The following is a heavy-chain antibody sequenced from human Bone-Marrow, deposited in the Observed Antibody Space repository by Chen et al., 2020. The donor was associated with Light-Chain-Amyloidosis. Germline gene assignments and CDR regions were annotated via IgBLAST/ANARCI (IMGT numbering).Heavy chain of an antibody. Sequence: EVQLEQSGPEVKKPGESLKISCKGSGYTFPNYWIGWVRQMPGKGLEWMVVIYPDDSDARYSPSFEGQVTISADKSITTAYPQWRSLKASDTAMYYCARRRDGYNFDYWGQGTLVTVSS. V-gene: IGHV5-51*01. D-gene: IGHD5-12*01. CDR3: ARRRDGYNFDY. CDR1: GYTFPNYW. J-gene: IGHJ4*02. CDR2: IYPDDSDA.